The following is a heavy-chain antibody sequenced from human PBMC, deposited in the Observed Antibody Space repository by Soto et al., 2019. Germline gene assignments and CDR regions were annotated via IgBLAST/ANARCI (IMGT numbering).Heavy chain of an antibody. V-gene: IGHV3-23*01. CDR3: AKVPSAVVGDQSGYYFDY. CDR1: GFTFSSYA. J-gene: IGHJ4*02. D-gene: IGHD2-2*01. CDR2: ISGSGGST. Sequence: GGSLRLSCAASGFTFSSYAMSWVRQAPGKGLEWVSAISGSGGSTYYADSVKGRFTISRDNSKNTLYLQMNSLRAEDTAVYYCAKVPSAVVGDQSGYYFDYWGQGTLVTVSS.